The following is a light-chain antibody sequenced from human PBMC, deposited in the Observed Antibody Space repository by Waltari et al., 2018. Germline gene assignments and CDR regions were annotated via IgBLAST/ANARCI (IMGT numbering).Light chain of an antibody. CDR2: DVS. J-gene: IGLJ2*01. CDR1: SSDVGGYNY. V-gene: IGLV2-14*03. Sequence: QSALTPPASVSGSPGQSITISCTGTSSDVGGYNYVSWYQQHPGKAPKLMIYDVSNRTSGVSNRFSGSKSGNTASLTISGLQAEDEADYYCSSYTSSSTLEVVFGGGTKLTVL. CDR3: SSYTSSSTLEVV.